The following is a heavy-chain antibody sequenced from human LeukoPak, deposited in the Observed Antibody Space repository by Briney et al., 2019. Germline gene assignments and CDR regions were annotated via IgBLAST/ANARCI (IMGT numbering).Heavy chain of an antibody. V-gene: IGHV3-7*04. J-gene: IGHJ4*02. Sequence: GGSLRLSCVASGFPFSSYWMTWVRQAPGKGLEWVANIKQDGSKKSYVDSVKGRFTISRDNAKNSLYLQMNSLSAEDTAIYYCTRVGYIDEGIDYWGQGTLVTVSS. CDR1: GFPFSSYW. CDR2: IKQDGSKK. CDR3: TRVGYIDEGIDY. D-gene: IGHD5-24*01.